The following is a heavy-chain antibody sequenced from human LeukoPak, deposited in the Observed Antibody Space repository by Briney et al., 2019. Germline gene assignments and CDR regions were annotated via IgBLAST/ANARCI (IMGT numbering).Heavy chain of an antibody. D-gene: IGHD3-22*01. CDR1: GGSISSYY. J-gene: IGHJ5*02. CDR3: ARGNSSGYLAWFAP. Sequence: SSETLSLTCTVSGGSISSYYWSWIRQPPGKGRGWNGYIYYSGSTNYNPSLKSRVTISVDTSKNQFSLKLNSVTAADTAVYYCARGNSSGYLAWFAPWGQGTLVTVSS. V-gene: IGHV4-59*01. CDR2: IYYSGST.